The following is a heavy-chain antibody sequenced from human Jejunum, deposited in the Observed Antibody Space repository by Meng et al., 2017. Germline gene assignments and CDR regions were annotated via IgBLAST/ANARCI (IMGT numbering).Heavy chain of an antibody. CDR3: ARGSYGDSTDP. Sequence: PLPHWGPCFFRQSQSLSLTGTFYSTSLKKYDLSCSWIRQTPGKGLNWIGLIDHRGSTNYTPSLKSRVTISLDTSKYQFTLNLNSVTAADTAVYYCARGSYGDSTDPWGQGILVTVSS. J-gene: IGHJ5*02. CDR2: IDHRGST. D-gene: IGHD4-17*01. CDR1: STSLKKYD. V-gene: IGHV4-34*01.